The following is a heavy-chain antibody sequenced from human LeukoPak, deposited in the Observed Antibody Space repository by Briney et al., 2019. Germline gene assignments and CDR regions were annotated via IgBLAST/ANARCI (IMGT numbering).Heavy chain of an antibody. V-gene: IGHV3-7*01. D-gene: IGHD3-22*01. CDR3: ARDCGSGSCFHFDY. J-gene: IGHJ4*02. CDR2: IKQDGTEK. CDR1: GFTFSSYW. Sequence: GGSLRLSCSATGFTFSSYWMGWVRQAPGKGLKWVANIKQDGTEKNYVDSVKGRFTISRDNAKNSLYLQMNSLRVEDTAVYYCARDCGSGSCFHFDYWGQGNLVTVSS.